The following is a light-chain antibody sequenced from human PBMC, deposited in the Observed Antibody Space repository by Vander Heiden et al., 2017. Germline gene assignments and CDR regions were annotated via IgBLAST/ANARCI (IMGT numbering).Light chain of an antibody. Sequence: QSVLTQPPSASGIPGQRVTITCSGSSSNIGSNTVNWYQQLPGTAPNLLIYSNNQRPSGVPDRFSGSKSGTSASLAISGLQSEDEADYYCAAWDDSLNGPNWVFGGGTKLTVL. CDR1: SSNIGSNT. V-gene: IGLV1-44*01. CDR2: SNN. J-gene: IGLJ3*02. CDR3: AAWDDSLNGPNWV.